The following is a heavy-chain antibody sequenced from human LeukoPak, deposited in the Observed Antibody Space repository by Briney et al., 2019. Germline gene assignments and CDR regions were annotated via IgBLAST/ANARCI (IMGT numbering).Heavy chain of an antibody. Sequence: GGSLRLSCAASGFTFNNYAMSWVRQAPGKGLEWVSTISNSDTNTYYADSVKGRFTISRDNSKNTLYLQMNSLTAGDAAIYYCAKATGNLGNWGQGTLVTVSS. V-gene: IGHV3-23*01. CDR3: AKATGNLGN. CDR2: ISNSDTNT. J-gene: IGHJ4*02. CDR1: GFTFNNYA. D-gene: IGHD1-1*01.